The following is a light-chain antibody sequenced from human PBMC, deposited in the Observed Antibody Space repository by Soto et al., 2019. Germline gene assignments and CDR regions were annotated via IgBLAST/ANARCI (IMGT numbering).Light chain of an antibody. CDR3: CSYTTSTTSYV. J-gene: IGLJ1*01. V-gene: IGLV2-14*01. CDR2: EVT. CDR1: SSDVGGYNY. Sequence: QSVLTQPASVSGSPGQSITISCTGTSSDVGGYNYVSWYKQHPGKAPKLIIYEVTNRPSGVSSRFSGSKSGNTASLSISGLQAEDEADYYCCSYTTSTTSYVFGTGTKVT.